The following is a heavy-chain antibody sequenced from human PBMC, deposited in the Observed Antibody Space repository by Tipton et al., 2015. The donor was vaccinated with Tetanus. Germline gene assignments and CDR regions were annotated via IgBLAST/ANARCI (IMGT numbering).Heavy chain of an antibody. CDR1: GFPFSSYT. CDR3: ARGMAEASNCGGDCYSDY. CDR2: ISSSSNYI. V-gene: IGHV3-21*01. D-gene: IGHD2-21*02. Sequence: SLRLSCSASGFPFSSYTVAWVRQAPGKGLEWVSSISSSSNYIYYADSLKGRFTISRDNAKNSLYLHISGLRAEDTAVYPCARGMAEASNCGGDCYSDYWGQGTLVTVSS. J-gene: IGHJ4*02.